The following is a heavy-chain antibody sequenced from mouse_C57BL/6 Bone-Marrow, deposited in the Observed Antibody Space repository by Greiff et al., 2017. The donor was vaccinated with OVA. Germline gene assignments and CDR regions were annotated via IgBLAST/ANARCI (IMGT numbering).Heavy chain of an antibody. CDR2: IYPRSGNT. CDR3: ASLLYYFDY. CDR1: GYTFTSYG. V-gene: IGHV1-81*01. Sequence: VQRVESGAELARPGASVKLSCKASGYTFTSYGISWVKQRTGQGLEWIGEIYPRSGNTYYNEKFKGKATLTADKSSSTAYMELRSLTSEDSAVYFCASLLYYFDYWGQGTTLTVSS. J-gene: IGHJ2*01. D-gene: IGHD2-1*01.